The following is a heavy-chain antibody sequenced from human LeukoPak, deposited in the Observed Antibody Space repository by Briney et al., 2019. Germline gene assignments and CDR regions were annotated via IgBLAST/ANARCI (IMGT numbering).Heavy chain of an antibody. CDR2: TSSSGSTI. CDR3: ARDRYYYDSSDYYSWFDP. Sequence: PGGSLRLSCAASGFTFSSYEMNWVRQAPGKGLEWVSYTSSSGSTIYYADSVKGRFTISRDDAKNSLYLQMNSLRAEDTAVYYCARDRYYYDSSDYYSWFDPWGQGTLVTVSS. D-gene: IGHD3-22*01. J-gene: IGHJ5*02. V-gene: IGHV3-48*03. CDR1: GFTFSSYE.